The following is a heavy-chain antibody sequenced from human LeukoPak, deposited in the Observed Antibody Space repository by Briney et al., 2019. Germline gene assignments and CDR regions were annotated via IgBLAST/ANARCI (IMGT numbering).Heavy chain of an antibody. D-gene: IGHD1-26*01. CDR2: ISGSGGST. Sequence: GGSLRLSCAASGFTFSSYAMSWVRQAPGKGLGWVSAISGSGGSTYYADSVQGRFTISRDNSKNTLSLPMNSLRAEDTAVYYCAKEWELLFDYWGQGTLVTVSS. CDR1: GFTFSSYA. J-gene: IGHJ4*02. CDR3: AKEWELLFDY. V-gene: IGHV3-23*01.